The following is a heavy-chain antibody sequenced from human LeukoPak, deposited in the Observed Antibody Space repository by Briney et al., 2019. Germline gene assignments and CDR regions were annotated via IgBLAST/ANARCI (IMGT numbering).Heavy chain of an antibody. CDR2: ISHIGTT. V-gene: IGHV4-31*03. CDR1: GDSISSGAYY. CDR3: ARHATTVAYDY. Sequence: SETLSLTCTVSGDSISSGAYYWTWVRQYPGTGLEWIGYISHIGTTYNNPSLKSRVSISVDTSRNQFSLKLSSVTAADTAVYYCARHATTVAYDYWGQGTLVTVSS. J-gene: IGHJ4*02. D-gene: IGHD4-23*01.